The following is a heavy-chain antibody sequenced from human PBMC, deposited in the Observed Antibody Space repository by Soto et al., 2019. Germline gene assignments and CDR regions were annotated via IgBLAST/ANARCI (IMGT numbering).Heavy chain of an antibody. CDR2: ISYDGSNK. J-gene: IGHJ6*02. CDR1: GFTFSSYG. CDR3: AKDAIVVVPAALGGMDV. D-gene: IGHD2-2*01. Sequence: QVQLVESGGGVVQPGRSLRLSCAASGFTFSSYGMHWVRQAPGKGLEWVAVISYDGSNKYYADSVKGRFTTSRDNSKNTLYLQMNSLRAEDTAVYYCAKDAIVVVPAALGGMDVWGQGTTVTVSS. V-gene: IGHV3-30*18.